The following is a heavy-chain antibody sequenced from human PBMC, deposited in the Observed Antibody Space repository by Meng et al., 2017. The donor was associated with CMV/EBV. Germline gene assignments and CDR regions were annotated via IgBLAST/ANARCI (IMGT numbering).Heavy chain of an antibody. V-gene: IGHV1-2*02. Sequence: ASVKVSCKASGYTFTGYYMHWVRQAPGQGLEWMGWINPNSGGTNYAQKFQGRVTMTRDTSISTAYMELSRLRSDDTAVYYCASTRVVVPAAIFSLRGRRGWFNPWGQGTLVTVSS. J-gene: IGHJ5*02. CDR1: GYTFTGYY. CDR2: INPNSGGT. CDR3: ASTRVVVPAAIFSLRGRRGWFNP. D-gene: IGHD2-2*01.